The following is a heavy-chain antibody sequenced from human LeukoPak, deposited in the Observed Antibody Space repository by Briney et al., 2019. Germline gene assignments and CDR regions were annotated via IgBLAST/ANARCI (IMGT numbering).Heavy chain of an antibody. CDR2: ISGSGGST. CDR1: GFTFSSYA. CDR3: AKVPYDFWKYYFDY. J-gene: IGHJ4*02. D-gene: IGHD3-3*01. Sequence: EPGGSLRLSCAASGFTFSSYAMNWVRQAPGKGLEWVSGISGSGGSTYFADSVKGRFTISRDNSKNTLYLQMNSLRAEDTAVYFCAKVPYDFWKYYFDYWGQGTLVTVSS. V-gene: IGHV3-23*01.